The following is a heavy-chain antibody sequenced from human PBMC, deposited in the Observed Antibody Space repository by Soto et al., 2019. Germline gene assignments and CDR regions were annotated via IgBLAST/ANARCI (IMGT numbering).Heavy chain of an antibody. Sequence: QVRLVESGGGVVQPGRSLRLSCAASGLTFNSYGMHWVRQAPGKGLEWVAAIWYDGSNKYYADSVKGRFTISRDNSKNTLYLEMNSLRAEDTAVYYCARESVGWFDPWGQGTLVTVSS. CDR2: IWYDGSNK. J-gene: IGHJ5*02. CDR1: GLTFNSYG. V-gene: IGHV3-33*01. CDR3: ARESVGWFDP.